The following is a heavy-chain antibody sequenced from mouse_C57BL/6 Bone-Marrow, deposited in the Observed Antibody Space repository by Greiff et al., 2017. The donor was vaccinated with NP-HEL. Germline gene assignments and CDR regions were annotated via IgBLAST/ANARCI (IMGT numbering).Heavy chain of an antibody. D-gene: IGHD1-1*01. CDR2: IWGGGST. V-gene: IGHV2-9*01. Sequence: VKLVESGPGLVAPSQSLSITCTVSGFSLTSYGVDWVRQPPGKGLEWLGVIWGGGSTNYNSALMSSLSISKDNSKSQVFLKMNSLQTDDTAMYYCATLITTVVADYAMDYWGQGTSVTVSS. CDR1: GFSLTSYG. J-gene: IGHJ4*01. CDR3: ATLITTVVADYAMDY.